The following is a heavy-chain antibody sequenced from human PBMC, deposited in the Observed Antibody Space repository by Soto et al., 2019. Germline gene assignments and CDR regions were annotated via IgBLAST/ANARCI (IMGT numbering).Heavy chain of an antibody. CDR1: GCSFNGYW. D-gene: IGHD6-25*01. V-gene: IGHV5-51*01. CDR2: TYPGDSDT. J-gene: IGHJ5*02. Sequence: XEDLMISCTRSGCSFNGYWIGRVPQMPGKGLEWMGITYPGDSDTRYSPSFQGRVTISAEKSMNTAYLQWSRLKASDTAMYYCVVQQRLPWFNDWGQGTLVTVSS. CDR3: VVQQRLPWFND.